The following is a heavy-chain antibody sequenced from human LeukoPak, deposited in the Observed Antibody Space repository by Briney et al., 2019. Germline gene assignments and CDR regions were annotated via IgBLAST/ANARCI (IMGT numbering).Heavy chain of an antibody. CDR3: ARDRGIPGPGNAFDI. CDR1: GYTFTNYG. V-gene: IGHV1-2*02. D-gene: IGHD6-13*01. J-gene: IGHJ3*02. CDR2: INPDSGDT. Sequence: ASVKVSCKAFGYTFTNYGITWLRQAPGQGLEWMGLINPDSGDTNYAQKFQGRVTMTRDTSISAAYMELARLRSDDTAVYYCARDRGIPGPGNAFDIWGQGTKVTVSS.